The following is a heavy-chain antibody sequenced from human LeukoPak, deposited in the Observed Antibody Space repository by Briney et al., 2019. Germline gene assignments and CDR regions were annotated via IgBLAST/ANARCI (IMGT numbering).Heavy chain of an antibody. J-gene: IGHJ5*02. CDR3: ARYSPSGGNRFDP. V-gene: IGHV4-30-2*01. Sequence: SQTLSLTCAVSGGSISSGGYSWSWIRQPPGKGLEWIGYIYHSGSTYYNPSLKSRVTISVDRSKNQFSLKLSSVTAADTAVYYCARYSPSGGNRFDPWGQGTLVTVSS. CDR1: GGSISSGGYS. CDR2: IYHSGST. D-gene: IGHD2-21*01.